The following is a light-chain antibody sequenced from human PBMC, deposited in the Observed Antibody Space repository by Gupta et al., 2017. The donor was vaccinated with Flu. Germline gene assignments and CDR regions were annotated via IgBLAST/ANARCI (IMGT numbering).Light chain of an antibody. J-gene: IGLJ3*02. Sequence: FLLPQPHSVSESPGPTVTISCTRNSGTIASNYVPWYQQRPGRAPTTVIFEDNHRPSGVPDRFSGSSDSSSNSASLTISGLETEGEADYYCQSYDSSALWVFGGGTKLTVL. CDR3: QSYDSSALWV. V-gene: IGLV6-57*03. CDR1: SGTIASNY. CDR2: EDN.